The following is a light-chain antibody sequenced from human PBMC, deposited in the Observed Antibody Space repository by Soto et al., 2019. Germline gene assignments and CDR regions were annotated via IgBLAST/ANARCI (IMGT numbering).Light chain of an antibody. J-gene: IGLJ2*01. V-gene: IGLV2-8*01. CDR2: EVS. Sequence: QSALTQLPSASGSPGQSVTISCTGTSSDVGGYNYVSWYQQHPGKAPKLMIYEVSKRPSGVPDRFSGSKSGNTASLTVSGLQAEDEADYYCSSYAGTLVFGGGTKVTVL. CDR1: SSDVGGYNY. CDR3: SSYAGTLV.